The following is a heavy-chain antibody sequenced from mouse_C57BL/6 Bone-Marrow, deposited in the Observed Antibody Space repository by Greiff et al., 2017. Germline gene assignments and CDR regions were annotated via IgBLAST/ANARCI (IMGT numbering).Heavy chain of an antibody. CDR3: TTDWDY. J-gene: IGHJ2*01. V-gene: IGHV14-4*01. CDR1: GFNIKDDY. CDR2: IDPENGDT. Sequence: EVTLMESGAELVRPGASVKLSCTASGFNIKDDYMHWVKQRPEQGLEWIGWIDPENGDTEYASKFQGKATITADTSSNTAYLQLSSLTSEDTAVYYCTTDWDYWGQGTTLTVSS. D-gene: IGHD4-1*01.